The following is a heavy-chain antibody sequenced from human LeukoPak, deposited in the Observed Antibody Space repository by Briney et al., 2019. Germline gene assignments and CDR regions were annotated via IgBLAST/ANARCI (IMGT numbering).Heavy chain of an antibody. CDR1: GGSISSYY. V-gene: IGHV4-59*01. Sequence: PSGTLSLTCTVSGGSISSYYWSWIRQPLGKGLGWIGYIYYSGSSNHNPSLKSRVTMSVDTSKNQLSLNLTSVTAADTAVYYCAARERLDWILYWGQGTLVTVSS. CDR2: IYYSGSS. CDR3: AARERLDWILY. D-gene: IGHD3-9*01. J-gene: IGHJ4*02.